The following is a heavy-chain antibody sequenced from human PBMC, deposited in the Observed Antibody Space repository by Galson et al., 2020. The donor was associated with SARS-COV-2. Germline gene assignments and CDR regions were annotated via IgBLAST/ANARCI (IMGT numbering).Heavy chain of an antibody. CDR3: ATFVSGIAAAGPYFDY. Sequence: ASVKVSCKVSGYTLTELSMHWVRQAPGKGLEWMGGFDPEDGETIYAQKFQGRVTMTEDTSTDTAYMELSSLRSEDTAVYYCATFVSGIAAAGPYFDYWGQGTLVTVSS. D-gene: IGHD6-13*01. J-gene: IGHJ4*02. CDR1: GYTLTELS. CDR2: FDPEDGET. V-gene: IGHV1-24*01.